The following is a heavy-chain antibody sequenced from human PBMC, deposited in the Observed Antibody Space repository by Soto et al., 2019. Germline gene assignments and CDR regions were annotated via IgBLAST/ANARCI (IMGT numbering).Heavy chain of an antibody. CDR1: GGSISSGGYY. V-gene: IGHV4-31*03. CDR2: IYYSGST. J-gene: IGHJ6*02. D-gene: IGHD2-2*02. CDR3: ARESKIGSCSSTSGYNYYYYGMDV. Sequence: QVQLQESGPGLVKPSQTLSLTCTVSGGSISSGGYYWSWIRQHPGKGLEWIGYIYYSGSTYYNPSLKRRGTTSADTSKNQCSLKLSSVTAADTAVYYCARESKIGSCSSTSGYNYYYYGMDVWGQGTTVTVSS.